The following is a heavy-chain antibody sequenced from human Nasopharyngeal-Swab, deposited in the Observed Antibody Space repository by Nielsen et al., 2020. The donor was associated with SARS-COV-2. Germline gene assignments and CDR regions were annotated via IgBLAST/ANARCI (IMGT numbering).Heavy chain of an antibody. CDR1: GYTFNNYY. CDR2: INPGSGGT. D-gene: IGHD2-2*01. V-gene: IGHV1-46*02. CDR3: ARRGRCSGSSCDMDV. Sequence: ASVKVSCKASGYTFNNYYIHRVRQAPGQGLGWMGMINPGSGGTTYAQKFQGRVTMTRDTSTSTVFMDLSSLRSEDTAVYYCARRGRCSGSSCDMDVWGQGTTVTVSS. J-gene: IGHJ6*02.